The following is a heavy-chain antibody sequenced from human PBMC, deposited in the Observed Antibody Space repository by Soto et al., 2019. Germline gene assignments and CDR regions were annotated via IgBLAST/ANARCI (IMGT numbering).Heavy chain of an antibody. Sequence: AETLSLTCTVSGGAISSGYCICVGHAPFKGLEWIGYISYSGNTNYNPSLKGRVTISLGHSRNQFSLRLNSVTAADTAVYFCSSSKYDVVAGSVWFDPWGQGTLVTVSS. D-gene: IGHD2-21*01. V-gene: IGHV4-59*12. CDR2: ISYSGNT. J-gene: IGHJ5*02. CDR1: GGAISSGY. CDR3: SSSKYDVVAGSVWFDP.